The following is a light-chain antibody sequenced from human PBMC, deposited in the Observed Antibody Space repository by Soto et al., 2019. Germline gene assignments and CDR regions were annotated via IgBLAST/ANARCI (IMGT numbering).Light chain of an antibody. Sequence: QSALTQPPSVSGSPGQSVTISCPGTSSDVGSYNRVSWYQQSPGTAPKLMIYEVSNRPSGVPDRFSGSRSGNTASLTISGLQAEDEAHYYCGSFTSSNTYVFGTGTKVTV. V-gene: IGLV2-18*02. CDR1: SSDVGSYNR. J-gene: IGLJ1*01. CDR3: GSFTSSNTYV. CDR2: EVS.